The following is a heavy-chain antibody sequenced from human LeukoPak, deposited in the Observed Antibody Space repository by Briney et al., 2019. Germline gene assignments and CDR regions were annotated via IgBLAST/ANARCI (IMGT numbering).Heavy chain of an antibody. D-gene: IGHD6-13*01. J-gene: IGHJ4*02. CDR2: IYNSGST. V-gene: IGHV4-59*01. Sequence: PSETLSLTCTVSCGSFSYCYWSWIRKPPGKGQGWIGYIYNSGSTSYNPSLKSRVTISLDTSQNQFSLKLSSLTAADTAVYYCARGVVAAAGRTFDFWGQGTLVAVSS. CDR1: CGSFSYCY. CDR3: ARGVVAAAGRTFDF.